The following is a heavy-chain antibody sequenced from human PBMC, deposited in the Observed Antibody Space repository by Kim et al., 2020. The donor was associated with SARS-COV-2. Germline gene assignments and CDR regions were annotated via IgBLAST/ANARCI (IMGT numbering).Heavy chain of an antibody. CDR1: GGTLGRYS. D-gene: IGHD6-13*01. Sequence: SVKVSCKASGGTLGRYSFSWVRQAPGQGLEWIGWIIPFLSKPNYAQKFQDRLTITADRSTNTAYMELSSLRSEDTAVYYCADSSWNQVFDLWGPGTLVTVSS. CDR3: ADSSWNQVFDL. CDR2: IIPFLSKP. V-gene: IGHV1-69*10. J-gene: IGHJ5*02.